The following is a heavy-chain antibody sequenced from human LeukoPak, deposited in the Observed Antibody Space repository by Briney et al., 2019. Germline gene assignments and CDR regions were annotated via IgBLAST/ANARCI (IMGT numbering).Heavy chain of an antibody. Sequence: PSETLSLTCTVSGGSISSSSYYWGWIRQPPGKGLEWIGSIYYSGSTYYNPSLKSRVTISVDTSKNQFSLKLSSVTAADTAVYYCARDPQSLLRRTWFDPWGQGTLVTVSS. D-gene: IGHD3-3*01. CDR3: ARDPQSLLRRTWFDP. V-gene: IGHV4-39*07. CDR2: IYYSGST. J-gene: IGHJ5*02. CDR1: GGSISSSSYY.